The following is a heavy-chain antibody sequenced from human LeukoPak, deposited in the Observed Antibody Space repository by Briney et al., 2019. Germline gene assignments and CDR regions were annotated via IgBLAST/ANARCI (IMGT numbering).Heavy chain of an antibody. CDR3: ARHPRKQLPLDY. D-gene: IGHD6-13*01. V-gene: IGHV4-59*08. CDR1: GGSISSYY. CDR2: IYYSGST. J-gene: IGHJ4*02. Sequence: SETLSLTCTVSGGSISSYYWTWIRQPPGKGLEWIGFIYYSGSTNYNPSLKSRVTISVDTSKNQFSLKLSSVTAADTAVYYCARHPRKQLPLDYWGQGTLVTVSS.